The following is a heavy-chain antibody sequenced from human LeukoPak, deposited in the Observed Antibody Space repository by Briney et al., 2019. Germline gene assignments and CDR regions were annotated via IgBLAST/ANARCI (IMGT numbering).Heavy chain of an antibody. V-gene: IGHV1-2*02. CDR1: GYTFTGYC. J-gene: IGHJ4*02. D-gene: IGHD3-22*01. Sequence: GASVKVSCKASGYTFTGYCMHWVRQAPGQGLERMGWINPNSGGANYAQKFQGRVTMTRDTSISTVYMELSRLRSDDTAVYYCARVPNRSYYDSSGYYPYWGQGTLVTVSS. CDR3: ARVPNRSYYDSSGYYPY. CDR2: INPNSGGA.